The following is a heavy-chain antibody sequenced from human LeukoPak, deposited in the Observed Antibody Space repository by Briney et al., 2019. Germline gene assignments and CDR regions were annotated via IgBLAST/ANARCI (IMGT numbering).Heavy chain of an antibody. CDR3: AREMVVNPY. V-gene: IGHV3-74*01. D-gene: IGHD2-15*01. Sequence: PGGSRRLSCAASGFTFSSNWMHWVRQAPGKGLAWVSRINSDGSSTSYADSVKGRFTISRDNAKNTLYLQMNSLRAEDTAVYYCAREMVVNPYWGQGTLVTVSS. CDR1: GFTFSSNW. CDR2: INSDGSST. J-gene: IGHJ4*02.